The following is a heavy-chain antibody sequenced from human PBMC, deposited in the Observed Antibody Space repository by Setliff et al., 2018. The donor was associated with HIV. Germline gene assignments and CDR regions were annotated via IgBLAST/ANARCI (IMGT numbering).Heavy chain of an antibody. D-gene: IGHD6-19*01. CDR2: ISGSSVFI. Sequence: AGGSLRLPCAASGFSFSSNGMNWVRRAPGKGTEWVSSISGSSVFIFYADSVKGRFTIARDDAKNSLYLQMNSLRADDTAVYYCTRVGSSGWTPFDYWGQGTLVTVSS. CDR3: TRVGSSGWTPFDY. J-gene: IGHJ4*02. CDR1: GFSFSSNG. V-gene: IGHV3-21*01.